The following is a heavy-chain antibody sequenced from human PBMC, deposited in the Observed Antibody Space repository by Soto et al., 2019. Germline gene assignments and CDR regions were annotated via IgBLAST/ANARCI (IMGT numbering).Heavy chain of an antibody. CDR3: ARDRSQVDTAMVTEFDY. V-gene: IGHV1-46*03. D-gene: IGHD5-18*01. CDR2: INPSGGST. CDR1: GHTFTSYY. Sequence: QVQLVQSGAEVKKPGASVKVSCKASGHTFTSYYMHWVRQAPGQGLEWMGIINPSGGSTSYAQKFQGRVTMTRXXSXRXXYMELSSLRSEDTAVYYCARDRSQVDTAMVTEFDYWGQGTLVTVSS. J-gene: IGHJ4*02.